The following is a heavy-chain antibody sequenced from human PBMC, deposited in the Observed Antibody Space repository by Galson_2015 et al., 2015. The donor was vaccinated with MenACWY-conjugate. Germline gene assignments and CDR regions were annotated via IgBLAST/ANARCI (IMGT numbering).Heavy chain of an antibody. CDR3: AKGTTASRPNWFDP. J-gene: IGHJ5*02. Sequence: SLRLSCAASGFTFSNYNMNWVRQTPGKGLEWVSCISSTGSYIYYADSLKGRFTISRGNAKNSLYLQMNSLTSEDTAVYYCAKGTTASRPNWFDPWGQGTLVTVSS. D-gene: IGHD6-6*01. V-gene: IGHV3-21*01. CDR2: ISSTGSYI. CDR1: GFTFSNYN.